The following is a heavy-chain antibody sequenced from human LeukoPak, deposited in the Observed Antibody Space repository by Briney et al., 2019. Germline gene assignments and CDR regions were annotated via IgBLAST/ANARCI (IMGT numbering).Heavy chain of an antibody. CDR2: IYNSGST. D-gene: IGHD2-2*03. V-gene: IGHV4-30-4*07. Sequence: SETLSLTCAVSGVSISSGGYSWNWIPQPPGKGLEWIGYIYNSGSTAYNPSLRSLVTMSVDTSKNQFSLKLSSVTAADTAVYYCARDGGYCSSTSCYGDYYYYYMDVWGKGTTVTISS. CDR3: ARDGGYCSSTSCYGDYYYYYMDV. J-gene: IGHJ6*03. CDR1: GVSISSGGYS.